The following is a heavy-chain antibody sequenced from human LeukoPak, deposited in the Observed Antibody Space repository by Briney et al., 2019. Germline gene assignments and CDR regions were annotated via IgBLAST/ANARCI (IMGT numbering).Heavy chain of an antibody. V-gene: IGHV4-34*01. CDR3: ARRGYYDSSGPYYFDY. CDR1: GGSFSGYY. Sequence: SETPSLTCAVYGGSFSGYYWSWIRQPPGKGLEWIGEINHSGSTNYNPSLKSRVTISVDTSKNQFSLKLSSVTAADTAVYYCARRGYYDSSGPYYFDYWGQGTLVTVSS. D-gene: IGHD3-22*01. CDR2: INHSGST. J-gene: IGHJ4*02.